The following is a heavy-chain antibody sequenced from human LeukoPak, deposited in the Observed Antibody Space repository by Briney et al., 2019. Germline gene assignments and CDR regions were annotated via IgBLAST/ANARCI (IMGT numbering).Heavy chain of an antibody. CDR3: ARSRAAAMRPLDY. D-gene: IGHD2-2*01. V-gene: IGHV4-59*12. CDR1: GGSISSYY. CDR2: IYYSGST. J-gene: IGHJ4*02. Sequence: SETLSLTCTVSGGSISSYYWSWIRQPPGKGLEWIGYIYYSGSTNYNPSLKSRVTISVDTSKNQFSLKLSSVTAADTAVYYCARSRAAAMRPLDYWGQGTLVTVSS.